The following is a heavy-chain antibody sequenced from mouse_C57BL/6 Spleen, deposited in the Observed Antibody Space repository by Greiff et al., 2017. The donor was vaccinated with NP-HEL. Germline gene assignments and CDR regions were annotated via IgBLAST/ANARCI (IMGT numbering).Heavy chain of an antibody. CDR3: ARGGNWDVGFDY. J-gene: IGHJ2*01. CDR1: GYAFSSYW. V-gene: IGHV1-80*01. D-gene: IGHD4-1*01. Sequence: QVHVKQSGAELVKPGASVKISCKASGYAFSSYWMNWVKQRPGKGLEWIGQIYPGDGDTNYNGKFKGKATLTADKSSSTAYMQLSSLTSEDSAVYFCARGGNWDVGFDYWGQGTTLTVSS. CDR2: IYPGDGDT.